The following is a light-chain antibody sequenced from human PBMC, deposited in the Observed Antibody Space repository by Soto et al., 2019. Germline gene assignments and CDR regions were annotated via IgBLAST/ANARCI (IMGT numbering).Light chain of an antibody. J-gene: IGLJ2*01. Sequence: QSDLTQPPSASGSPGQSVTISCTGTSSDVGGYNYVSWYQQHPGQAPKLMIFEVTKRPSGVPDRFSASKSGNTASLTVSGLQAEDEADYYCSSYAGGSNVLFGGGTKLTVL. CDR3: SSYAGGSNVL. CDR1: SSDVGGYNY. V-gene: IGLV2-8*01. CDR2: EVT.